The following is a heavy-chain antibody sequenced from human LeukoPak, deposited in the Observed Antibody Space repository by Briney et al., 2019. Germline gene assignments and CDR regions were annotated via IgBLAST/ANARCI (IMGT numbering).Heavy chain of an antibody. V-gene: IGHV3-23*01. Sequence: GGSLRLSCAASGFTFSSYAMSWLRQAPGKGLEWVSGITGSGGSTYYADSVKGRFTISRDNSRNTLYLQMNSLRAEDTALYFCASGRHDFVHWGQGTLVTVAS. CDR3: ASGRHDFVH. J-gene: IGHJ4*02. CDR1: GFTFSSYA. D-gene: IGHD3-16*01. CDR2: ITGSGGST.